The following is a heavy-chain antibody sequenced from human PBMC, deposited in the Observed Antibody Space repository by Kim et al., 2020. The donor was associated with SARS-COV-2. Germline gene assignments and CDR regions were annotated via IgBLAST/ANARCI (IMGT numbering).Heavy chain of an antibody. V-gene: IGHV4-34*01. Sequence: SETLSLTCGVYGGSFSGRFWSWLRQPPGKGLEWIGEINHGGTSNYNPSLKSRLSMSVATSNNQCSLKLSSVTAADTAVYYCAICGDYDNSGHCAFHIWGQGTTVTVSS. CDR3: AICGDYDNSGHCAFHI. J-gene: IGHJ3*02. CDR1: GGSFSGRF. CDR2: INHGGTS. D-gene: IGHD3-22*01.